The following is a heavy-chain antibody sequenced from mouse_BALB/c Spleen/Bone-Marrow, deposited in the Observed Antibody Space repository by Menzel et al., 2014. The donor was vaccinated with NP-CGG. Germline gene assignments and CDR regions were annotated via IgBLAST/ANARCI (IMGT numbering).Heavy chain of an antibody. V-gene: IGHV14-3*02. CDR3: ARYRLGTYFDY. D-gene: IGHD2-14*01. CDR1: GFKIKDTY. J-gene: IGHJ2*01. Sequence: VQLQQSGAELVKPGASVKLSSTASGFKIKDTYMHWVRQRPEQGLEWIGRIDPANGDTRYDPKFQGKATITADTSSSTAYLQLSSLTSEDTAVYCCARYRLGTYFDYWGQGTTLTVPS. CDR2: IDPANGDT.